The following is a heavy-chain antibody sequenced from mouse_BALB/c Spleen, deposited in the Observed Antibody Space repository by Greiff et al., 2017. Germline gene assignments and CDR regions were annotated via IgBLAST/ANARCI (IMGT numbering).Heavy chain of an antibody. J-gene: IGHJ4*01. Sequence: VQLKESGAELVKPGASVKLSCTASGFNIKDTYMHWVKQRPEQGLEWIGRIDPANGNTKYDPKFQGKATITADTSSNTAYLQLSSLTSEDTAVYYCAPYGYDNAMDYWGQGTSVTVSS. CDR1: GFNIKDTY. CDR3: APYGYDNAMDY. D-gene: IGHD2-2*01. CDR2: IDPANGNT. V-gene: IGHV14-3*02.